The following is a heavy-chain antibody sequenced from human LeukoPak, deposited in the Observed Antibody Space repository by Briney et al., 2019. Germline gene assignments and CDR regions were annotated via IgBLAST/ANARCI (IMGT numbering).Heavy chain of an antibody. CDR3: ARQMTSTRLFDS. V-gene: IGHV3-30*04. CDR2: IGSDGSKK. CDR1: GFMFSDHA. Sequence: PGGSLRLSCVASGFMFSDHAFHWVRQSPDKGLERVALIGSDGSKKYYADSVQGRFTVYRENSKYILFLQMNTLRADDTAVYFCARQMTSTRLFDSWGQGTLVTVSS. J-gene: IGHJ4*02. D-gene: IGHD5/OR15-5a*01.